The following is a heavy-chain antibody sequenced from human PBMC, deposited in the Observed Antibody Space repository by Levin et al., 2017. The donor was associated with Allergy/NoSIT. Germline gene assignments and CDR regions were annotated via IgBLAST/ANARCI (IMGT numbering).Heavy chain of an antibody. D-gene: IGHD1-7*01. V-gene: IGHV3-48*02. CDR2: ISSSSSTI. CDR3: ERDNTGSTGRGAFDI. J-gene: IGHJ3*02. Sequence: GESLKISCAASGFTFSSYSMNWVRQAPGKGLEWVSYISSSSSTIYYADSVKGRFTISRDNAKNSLYLQMNSLRDEDTAVYYWERDNTGSTGRGAFDIWGQGTMVTVSS. CDR1: GFTFSSYS.